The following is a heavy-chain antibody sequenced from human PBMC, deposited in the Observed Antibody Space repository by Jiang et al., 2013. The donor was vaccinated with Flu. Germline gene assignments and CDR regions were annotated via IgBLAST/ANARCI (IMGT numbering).Heavy chain of an antibody. J-gene: IGHJ5*02. CDR2: ISGSGGST. CDR1: GFTFSSYA. V-gene: IGHV3-23*01. CDR3: AKRHFDCSGGSCYLGWFDP. Sequence: VQLLESGGGLVQPGGSLRLSCAASGFTFSSYAMSWVRQAPGKGLEWVSAISGSGGSTYCADSVKGRFTISRDNSKNTLYLQMNSLRAEDTAVYYCAKRHFDCSGGSCYLGWFDPWGQGTLVTVSS. D-gene: IGHD2-15*01.